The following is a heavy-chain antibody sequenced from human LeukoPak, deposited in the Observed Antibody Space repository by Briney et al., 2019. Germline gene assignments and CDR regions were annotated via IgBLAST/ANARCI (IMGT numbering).Heavy chain of an antibody. CDR2: IYYSGST. V-gene: IGHV4-30-4*08. Sequence: PSLTLSLTCTVSGGSISSGDYYWSCIRQPPGKGLECIGYIYYSGSTYYNPSLKSRVTISVDTSKNQFSLKLSSVTAADTAVYYCASCSSTSCYTAGAFDIWGQGTMVTVSS. J-gene: IGHJ3*02. D-gene: IGHD2-2*02. CDR1: GGSISSGDYY. CDR3: ASCSSTSCYTAGAFDI.